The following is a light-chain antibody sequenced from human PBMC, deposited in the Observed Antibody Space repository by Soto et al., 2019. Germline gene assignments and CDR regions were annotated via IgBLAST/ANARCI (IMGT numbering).Light chain of an antibody. CDR1: ISDVGSSGP. CDR2: EGS. Sequence: QSFLTQPVSAAGSPGQSITIACSRSISDVGSSGPVSWYQPHPGQVPKLIIYEGSRRPSGVSSRFSGSKTGNTASLTITGPQAEDEANYYCCSYVCARTYVCGTGTKSPS. J-gene: IGLJ1*01. CDR3: CSYVCARTYV. V-gene: IGLV2-23*01.